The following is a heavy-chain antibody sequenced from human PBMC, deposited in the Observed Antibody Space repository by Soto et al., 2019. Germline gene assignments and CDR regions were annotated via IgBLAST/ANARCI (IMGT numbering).Heavy chain of an antibody. J-gene: IGHJ4*02. CDR1: GFSFRTYG. D-gene: IGHD6-19*01. CDR3: AKTPTQKYKCEGSGDYYFDS. Sequence: QVQVVESGGGVVQPGTSLRLSCAASGFSFRTYGMHWVRQAPGKGLEWVAGISHDGSNKYYADAVQGRVSISRDNPKKTLYLQMSSLRAEDTAVYYCAKTPTQKYKCEGSGDYYFDSWGQGTLVAVSS. CDR2: ISHDGSNK. V-gene: IGHV3-30*18.